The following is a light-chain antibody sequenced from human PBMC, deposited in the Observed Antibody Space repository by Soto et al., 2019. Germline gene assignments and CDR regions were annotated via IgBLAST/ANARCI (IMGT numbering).Light chain of an antibody. CDR3: QQYGSSPPYS. J-gene: IGKJ2*03. V-gene: IGKV3-20*01. Sequence: EIVLTQSPATLSLSPGERATLSCRASQSVSSNYLAWYQQKPGQAPRLLIYDASSRATAIPDRFSGSGSGTDFTLTISRLEPEDFAVYYCQQYGSSPPYSFGQGTKLEIK. CDR1: QSVSSNY. CDR2: DAS.